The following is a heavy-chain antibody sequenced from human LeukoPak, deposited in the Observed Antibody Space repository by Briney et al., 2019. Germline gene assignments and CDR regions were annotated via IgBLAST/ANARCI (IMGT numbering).Heavy chain of an antibody. Sequence: SETLSLTCAVYGGSFSGYYWSWIRQPPGKGLEWIGEINHSGSTNYNPSLKSRVTISVDTSKNQSSLKLSSVTAADTAVYYCARGLGGTAMIWGQGTLVTVSS. CDR1: GGSFSGYY. CDR3: ARGLGGTAMI. D-gene: IGHD5-18*01. J-gene: IGHJ4*02. CDR2: INHSGST. V-gene: IGHV4-34*01.